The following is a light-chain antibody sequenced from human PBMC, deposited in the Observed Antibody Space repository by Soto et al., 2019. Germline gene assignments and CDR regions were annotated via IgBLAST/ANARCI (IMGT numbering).Light chain of an antibody. V-gene: IGKV3-20*01. CDR2: GAS. CDR1: QSVSSSY. Sequence: ESVLTQSPGTLYLSPGERATLSCRASQSVSSSYLAWYQQKPGQAPRLLIYGASSRATGIPDRFSGSGSGTDFTLTISRLEPEDFAVYYCQQYGSSPGYTFGQGTKLEIK. J-gene: IGKJ2*01. CDR3: QQYGSSPGYT.